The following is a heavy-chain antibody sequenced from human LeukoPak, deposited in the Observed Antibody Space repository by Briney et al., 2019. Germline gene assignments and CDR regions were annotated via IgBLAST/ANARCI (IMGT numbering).Heavy chain of an antibody. J-gene: IGHJ3*02. V-gene: IGHV1-69*13. CDR1: GGTFSSYA. CDR2: IIPIFGTA. Sequence: SVNVSCKASGGTFSSYAISWVRQAPGQGLEWMGGIIPIFGTANYAQKFQGRVTITADESTSTAYMELSSLRSEDTAVYYCARGKVAVAGTRGHDAFDIWGQGTMVTVSS. D-gene: IGHD6-19*01. CDR3: ARGKVAVAGTRGHDAFDI.